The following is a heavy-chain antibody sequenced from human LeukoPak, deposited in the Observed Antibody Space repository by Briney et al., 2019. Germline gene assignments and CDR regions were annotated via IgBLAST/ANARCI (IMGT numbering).Heavy chain of an antibody. CDR2: IKQDGSEK. Sequence: GGSLRLSCAASGFTFRSYWMSWVRQAPGKGLEWVANIKQDGSEKYYVDSVKGRFTISRDNAKNSLYLQMNSLRADDTAVYYCARDIGGVLDYWGQGTLVTVSS. D-gene: IGHD3-10*01. CDR3: ARDIGGVLDY. J-gene: IGHJ4*02. CDR1: GFTFRSYW. V-gene: IGHV3-7*05.